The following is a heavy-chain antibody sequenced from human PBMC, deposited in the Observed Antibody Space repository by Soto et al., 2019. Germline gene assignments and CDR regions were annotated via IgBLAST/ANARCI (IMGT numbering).Heavy chain of an antibody. J-gene: IGHJ3*02. V-gene: IGHV3-15*07. CDR3: TTDKDFGFLEWLPKPRDAFDI. Sequence: GGSLRLSCAASDFTFSNAWINWVRQAPGKGLEWVGRIKSKTHGGTTDFAAPVKGRFAISRDDSKNMVYLQMNSLKTEDTGIYYCTTDKDFGFLEWLPKPRDAFDIWGQGTMVTVSS. D-gene: IGHD3-3*01. CDR1: DFTFSNAW. CDR2: IKSKTHGGTT.